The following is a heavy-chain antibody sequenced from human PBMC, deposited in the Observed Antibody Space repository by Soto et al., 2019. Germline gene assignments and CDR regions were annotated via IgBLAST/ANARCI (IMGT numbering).Heavy chain of an antibody. Sequence: GGSLRLSCAASGFTFSSHAMHWVRQAPGKGLEWVAHISHDGSNNYYADSVKGRFTISRDNSKNTLYLQMNSLRAEDTAVYYCAKDPMYDFWSDWFDPWGQGTLVTVSS. CDR2: ISHDGSNN. J-gene: IGHJ5*02. CDR1: GFTFSSHA. V-gene: IGHV3-30-3*01. CDR3: AKDPMYDFWSDWFDP. D-gene: IGHD3-3*01.